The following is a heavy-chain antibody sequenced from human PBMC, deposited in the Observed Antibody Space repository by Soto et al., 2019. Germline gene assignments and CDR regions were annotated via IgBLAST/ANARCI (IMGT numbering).Heavy chain of an antibody. D-gene: IGHD3-22*01. V-gene: IGHV3-48*02. Sequence: TGGSLRLSCAASGFTFSSYIMNWARQAPGKGLEWVSYISRSSRTIYYADSVKGRFTISRDNAKNSLYLQMNSLRDEDTSVYYCARESYYYDSSTFDIWGQGTMVTVSS. CDR2: ISRSSRTI. CDR1: GFTFSSYI. J-gene: IGHJ3*02. CDR3: ARESYYYDSSTFDI.